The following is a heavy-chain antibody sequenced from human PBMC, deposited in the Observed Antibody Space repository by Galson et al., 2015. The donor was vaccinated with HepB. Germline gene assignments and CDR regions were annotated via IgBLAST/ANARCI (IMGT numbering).Heavy chain of an antibody. J-gene: IGHJ3*02. D-gene: IGHD6-19*01. CDR2: ISAYNGNT. V-gene: IGHV1-18*01. CDR1: GYTFTSYG. CDR3: AREGGSGWYRLDAFDI. Sequence: SVKVSCKASGYTFTSYGISWVRQAPGQGLEWMGWISAYNGNTNYAQKLQGRVTMTTDTSTSTAYMELRSLRSDDTAVYYCAREGGSGWYRLDAFDIWGQGTMVTVSS.